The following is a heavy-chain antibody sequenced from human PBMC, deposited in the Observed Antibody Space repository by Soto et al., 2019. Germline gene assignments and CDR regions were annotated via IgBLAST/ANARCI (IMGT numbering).Heavy chain of an antibody. Sequence: QVQLEQSGAEVKMPGSSVTVSCKAYGATFTKYAFYWVRQAPGQGLEWMGGIIPLFGSTNYAERFQGRLTVTTNESTSTVFMELSSLTSDDTAIYYCARDETVIRGVIKRGGGLDLWGQGTTVIVSS. V-gene: IGHV1-69*19. CDR3: ARDETVIRGVIKRGGGLDL. J-gene: IGHJ6*02. D-gene: IGHD3-10*01. CDR1: GATFTKYA. CDR2: IIPLFGST.